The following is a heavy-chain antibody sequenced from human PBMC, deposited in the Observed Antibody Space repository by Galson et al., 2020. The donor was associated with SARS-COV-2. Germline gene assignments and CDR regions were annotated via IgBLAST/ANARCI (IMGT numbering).Heavy chain of an antibody. D-gene: IGHD6-6*01. V-gene: IGHV1-69*13. CDR3: AREFYSSSSGPISYYYYYYMDV. CDR2: IIPIFGTA. J-gene: IGHJ6*03. Sequence: SVKVSCKASGGTFSSYAISWVRQAPGQGLEWMGGIIPIFGTANYAQKFQGRVTITADESTSTAYMELSSLRSEDTAVYYCAREFYSSSSGPISYYYYYYMDVWGKGTTVTVSS. CDR1: GGTFSSYA.